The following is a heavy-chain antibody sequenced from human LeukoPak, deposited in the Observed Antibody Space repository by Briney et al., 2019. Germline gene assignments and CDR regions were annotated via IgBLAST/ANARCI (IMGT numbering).Heavy chain of an antibody. V-gene: IGHV1-69*13. CDR1: GGTFSSYA. J-gene: IGHJ4*02. CDR2: IIPILGTA. CDR3: ARAPVRGVEV. Sequence: ASVKVSCKASGGTFSSYAISWVGQAPGQGLEWMGGIIPILGTANYAQKFQGRVTITADESTSTAYMGLSSLRSEDAAVYYCARAPVRGVEVWGQGTLATVSS. D-gene: IGHD3-10*01.